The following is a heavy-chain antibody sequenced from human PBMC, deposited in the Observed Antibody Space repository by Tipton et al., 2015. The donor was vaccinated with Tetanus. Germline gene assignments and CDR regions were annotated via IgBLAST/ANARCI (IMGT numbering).Heavy chain of an antibody. J-gene: IGHJ6*02. D-gene: IGHD2-15*01. V-gene: IGHV6-1*01. CDR2: TYYRSKWYN. CDR1: GDSVSSNSAA. CDR3: ARENVVVVAATPWYYYYGMDV. Sequence: LVKPTQTLSLTCAISGDSVSSNSAAWNWIRQSPSRGLEWLGRTYYRSKWYNDYAVSVKSRITINPDTSKNQFSLQLNSVTPEDTAVYYCARENVVVVAATPWYYYYGMDVWGQGTTVTVSS.